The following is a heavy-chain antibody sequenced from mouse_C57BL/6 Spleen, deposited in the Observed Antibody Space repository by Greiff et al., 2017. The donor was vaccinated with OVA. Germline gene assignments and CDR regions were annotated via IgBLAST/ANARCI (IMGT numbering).Heavy chain of an antibody. CDR1: GYAFSSYW. Sequence: QVQLKQSGAELVKPGASVKISCKASGYAFSSYWMNWVKQRPGKGLEWIGQIYPGDGDTNYNGKFKGKATLTADKSSSTAYMQLSSLTSEDSAVYFCARGVGYYGSSPYFDYWGQGTTLTVSS. D-gene: IGHD1-1*01. J-gene: IGHJ2*01. V-gene: IGHV1-80*01. CDR3: ARGVGYYGSSPYFDY. CDR2: IYPGDGDT.